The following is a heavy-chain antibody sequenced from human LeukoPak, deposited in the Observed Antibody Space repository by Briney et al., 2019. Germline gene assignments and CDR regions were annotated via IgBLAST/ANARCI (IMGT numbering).Heavy chain of an antibody. V-gene: IGHV3-21*01. CDR2: ISSSSSYI. Sequence: GGSLRPSCAASGFTFSSYSMNWVRQAPGKGLEWVSSISSSSSYIYYADSVKGRFTISRDNAKNSLYLQMNSLRAEDTAVYYCARVSVRYFDNWGQGTQVTVSS. CDR3: ARVSVRYFDN. CDR1: GFTFSSYS. J-gene: IGHJ4*02. D-gene: IGHD2-8*01.